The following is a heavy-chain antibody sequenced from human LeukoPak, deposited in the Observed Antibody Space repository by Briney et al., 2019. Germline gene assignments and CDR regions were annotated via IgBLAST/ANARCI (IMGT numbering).Heavy chain of an antibody. V-gene: IGHV4-4*07. D-gene: IGHD6-13*01. CDR1: GGSISSYF. Sequence: MTSETLSLTCTVSGGSISSYFWSWIRQPAGKGLEWIGRIYSSGTTNYNPSLKSRVTMSVDTSKNQFSLKLSSVTAADTAVYYCARIIAAAGRLYYMDVWGKGTTVTVSS. J-gene: IGHJ6*03. CDR3: ARIIAAAGRLYYMDV. CDR2: IYSSGTT.